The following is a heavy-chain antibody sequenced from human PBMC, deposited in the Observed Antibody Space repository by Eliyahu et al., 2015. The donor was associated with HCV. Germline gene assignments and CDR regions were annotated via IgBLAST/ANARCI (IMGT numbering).Heavy chain of an antibody. Sequence: QVQLQESGPGLVKPSETLSLTCTVSGGSISSYYWSWIRQPPGKGLEWIGYIYYSGSTNYNPSLKSRVTISVDTSKNQFSLKLSSVTAADTAVYYCARIGGNTIFGVVIWGMDVWGQGTTVTVSS. CDR3: ARIGGNTIFGVVIWGMDV. J-gene: IGHJ6*02. CDR2: IYYSGST. V-gene: IGHV4-59*01. D-gene: IGHD3-3*01. CDR1: GGSISSYY.